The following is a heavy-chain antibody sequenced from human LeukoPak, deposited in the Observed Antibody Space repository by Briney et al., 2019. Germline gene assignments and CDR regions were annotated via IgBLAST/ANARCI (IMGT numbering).Heavy chain of an antibody. J-gene: IGHJ4*02. CDR2: IGTAGDT. CDR1: GFTFSSYD. Sequence: GGSLRLSCAASGFTFSSYDMHWVRQATGKGLEWASAIGTAGDTYYPGSVKGRFTISRENAKNSLYLQMNSLRAGDTAVYYCARGSMIVGEPFDYWGQGTLVTVSS. CDR3: ARGSMIVGEPFDY. D-gene: IGHD3-22*01. V-gene: IGHV3-13*01.